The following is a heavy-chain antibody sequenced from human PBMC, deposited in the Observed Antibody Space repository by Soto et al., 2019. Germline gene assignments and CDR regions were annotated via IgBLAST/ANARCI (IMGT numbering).Heavy chain of an antibody. CDR3: ARSPGDSSDYYDY. J-gene: IGHJ4*02. Sequence: ASVKVSCKASGYTFTSHAIHWVRQAPGQGLEWMGWINAGNGDTKYPQRFQGRVTIPRDTSASTAYMELRSLRSEDTAVYYCARSPGDSSDYYDYWGQRTLVTVSS. D-gene: IGHD3-22*01. V-gene: IGHV1-3*01. CDR1: GYTFTSHA. CDR2: INAGNGDT.